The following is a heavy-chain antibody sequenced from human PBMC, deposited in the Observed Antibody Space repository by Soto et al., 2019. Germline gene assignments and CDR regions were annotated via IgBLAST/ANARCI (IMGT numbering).Heavy chain of an antibody. J-gene: IGHJ4*02. V-gene: IGHV4-30-4*01. CDR2: IYYSGST. D-gene: IGHD3-22*01. CDR1: VGSISSGDYY. CDR3: ASAIYDSSRYYFDY. Sequence: SETLSLTCTFSVGSISSGDYYCSWIRQPPGKGLEWIGYIYYSGSTYYNPSLKSRVTISVDTSKNQFSLKLSSVTAADTAVYYCASAIYDSSRYYFDYWGERTLVRVSS.